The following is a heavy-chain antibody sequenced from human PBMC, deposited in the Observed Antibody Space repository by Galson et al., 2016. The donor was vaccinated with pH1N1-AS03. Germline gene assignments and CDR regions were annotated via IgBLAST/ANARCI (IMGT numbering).Heavy chain of an antibody. J-gene: IGHJ4*02. Sequence: QSGAEVKKPGESLKISCKTSGYIFTSYWVAWVRHMPGKGLEWMGIIYPGDSDTRYSPSFQGQVTISADRSINTAYLQWSSLMASDTAIYYCARQVRDGYNDYVDYWDQGILVTVSS. CDR1: GYIFTSYW. D-gene: IGHD5-24*01. CDR3: ARQVRDGYNDYVDY. CDR2: IYPGDSDT. V-gene: IGHV5-51*01.